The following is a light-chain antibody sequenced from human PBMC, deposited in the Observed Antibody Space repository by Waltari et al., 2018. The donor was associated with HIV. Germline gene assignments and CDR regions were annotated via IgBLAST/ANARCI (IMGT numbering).Light chain of an antibody. CDR3: QQYYSLPFT. CDR1: QSVLYNSSSKYY. CDR2: WAS. V-gene: IGKV4-1*01. J-gene: IGKJ3*01. Sequence: DIVITQSPDSLVVSLGERATLNCKSSQSVLYNSSSKYYFAWYQQKPGQSPKLLIYWASTWESGVPDRFSGGGSGTDFTLTISSLQAEDVAVYYCQQYYSLPFTFGPGTKVDIK.